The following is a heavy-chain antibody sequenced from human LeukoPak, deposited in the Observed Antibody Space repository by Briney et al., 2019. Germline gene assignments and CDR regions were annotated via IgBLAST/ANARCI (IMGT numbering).Heavy chain of an antibody. CDR1: GFTFSNAW. J-gene: IGHJ5*02. CDR3: TTVVSMVRGVQSLFDP. D-gene: IGHD3-10*01. V-gene: IGHV3-15*01. CDR2: IKSKTDGGTT. Sequence: GGSLRLSCAASGFTFSNAWMSWVRQAPGKGLEWVGRIKSKTDGGTTDYAAPVKGRFTISRDDSKNTLYVQMNSLKTEDTAVYYCTTVVSMVRGVQSLFDPWGQGTLVTVSS.